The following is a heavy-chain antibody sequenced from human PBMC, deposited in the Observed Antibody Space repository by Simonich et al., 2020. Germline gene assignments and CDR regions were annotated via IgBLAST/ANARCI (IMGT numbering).Heavy chain of an antibody. CDR3: ARFRGRYFDWLFDY. Sequence: GGGLVQPGGSLRLSCAASGFTFSSYAMSWVRQAPGKALEWVSAMSGSGGSTYYEDSVKGRFTISRDKSKNTLYLQMNSLRAEDTAVYYCARFRGRYFDWLFDYWGQGTLVTVSS. CDR2: MSGSGGST. J-gene: IGHJ4*02. D-gene: IGHD3-9*01. V-gene: IGHV3-23*01. CDR1: GFTFSSYA.